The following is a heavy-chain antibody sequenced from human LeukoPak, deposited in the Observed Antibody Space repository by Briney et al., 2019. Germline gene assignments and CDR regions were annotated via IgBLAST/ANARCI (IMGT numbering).Heavy chain of an antibody. J-gene: IGHJ4*02. CDR2: INPGNGAT. D-gene: IGHD4-23*01. V-gene: IGHV1-8*01. CDR3: ARSPQDHGGNCFNH. CDR1: GYAFTTYD. Sequence: ASVKVSCKASGYAFTTYDINWVRQAPGQGLEWMAWINPGNGATGYAQTCQDRITVTSDTSTDTVYMELASLTSNDTATYYCARSPQDHGGNCFNHWGLGSLVTVSS.